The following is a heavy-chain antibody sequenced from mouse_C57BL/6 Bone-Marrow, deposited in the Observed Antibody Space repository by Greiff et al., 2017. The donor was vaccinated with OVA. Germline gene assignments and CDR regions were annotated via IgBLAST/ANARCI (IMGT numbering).Heavy chain of an antibody. CDR3: ARPYGSSSYYYAMDY. V-gene: IGHV5-6*02. D-gene: IGHD1-1*01. CDR2: ISSGGSYT. Sequence: DVKLVESGGDLVKPGGSLKLSCAASGFTFSSYGMSWVRQTPDKRLEWVATISSGGSYTYYPDSVKGRFTISRDNAKNTLYLQMSSLKSEDTAMYYCARPYGSSSYYYAMDYWGQGTSVTVSS. CDR1: GFTFSSYG. J-gene: IGHJ4*01.